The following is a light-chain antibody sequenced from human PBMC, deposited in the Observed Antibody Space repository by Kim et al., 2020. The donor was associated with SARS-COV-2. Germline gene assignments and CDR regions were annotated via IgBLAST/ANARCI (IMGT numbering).Light chain of an antibody. CDR3: QQYGSSPPVT. Sequence: PGERATLSCRASQSVSSSYLAGYQQKPGQAPRLLIYGASSRATGIPDRFSGSGSGTDFTLTISRLEPEDFAVYYCQQYGSSPPVTFGGGTKVDIK. J-gene: IGKJ4*01. CDR1: QSVSSSY. V-gene: IGKV3-20*01. CDR2: GAS.